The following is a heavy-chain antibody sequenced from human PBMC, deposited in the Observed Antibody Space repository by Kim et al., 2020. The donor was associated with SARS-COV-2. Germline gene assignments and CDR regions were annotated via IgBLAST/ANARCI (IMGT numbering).Heavy chain of an antibody. CDR2: INHSGST. Sequence: SETLSLTCAVYGGSFSGYHWSWIRQPPGKGLEWIGEINHSGSTNYNPSLKSRVTISVDTSKNQFSLKLSSVTAADTAVYYCARVLNNQSKYRNPFDYWGQGTLVTVSS. J-gene: IGHJ4*02. CDR1: GGSFSGYH. V-gene: IGHV4-34*01. D-gene: IGHD3-16*02. CDR3: ARVLNNQSKYRNPFDY.